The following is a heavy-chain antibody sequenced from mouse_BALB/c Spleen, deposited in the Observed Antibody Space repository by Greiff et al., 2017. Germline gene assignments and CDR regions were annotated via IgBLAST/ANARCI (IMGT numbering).Heavy chain of an antibody. Sequence: EVKVEESGAELVKPGASVKLSCTASGFNIKDTYMHWVKQRPEQGLEWIGRIDPANGNTKYDPKFQGKATITADTSSNTAYLQLSSLTSEDTAVYYCARGGLVAYWGQGTLVTVSA. CDR1: GFNIKDTY. CDR3: ARGGLVAY. J-gene: IGHJ3*01. V-gene: IGHV14-3*02. CDR2: IDPANGNT.